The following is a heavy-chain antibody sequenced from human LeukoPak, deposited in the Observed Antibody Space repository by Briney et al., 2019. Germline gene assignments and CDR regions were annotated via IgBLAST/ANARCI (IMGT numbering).Heavy chain of an antibody. Sequence: SETLSLTCAVYGGSFSGYYWSWIRQPPGKGLEWIGEINHSGSTNYNPSLKSRVTISVDTSKNQFSLKLSSVTAADTAVYYCARGSRITTIVVVNGFDPWGQGTLVTVSS. D-gene: IGHD3-22*01. J-gene: IGHJ5*02. CDR2: INHSGST. V-gene: IGHV4-34*01. CDR1: GGSFSGYY. CDR3: ARGSRITTIVVVNGFDP.